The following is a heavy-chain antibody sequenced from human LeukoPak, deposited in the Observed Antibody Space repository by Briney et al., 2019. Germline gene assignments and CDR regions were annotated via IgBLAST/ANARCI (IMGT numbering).Heavy chain of an antibody. V-gene: IGHV4-39*01. CDR2: IYYSGGT. D-gene: IGHD2-8*01. Sequence: SETLSLTCTVSGGSISSSSYYWGWIRQPPGKGLEWIGSIYYSGGTYYNPSLKSRVTISVDTSKNQFSLKLSSVTAADTAVYYCARVGSGMATCFDYWGQGTLVTVSS. CDR3: ARVGSGMATCFDY. CDR1: GGSISSSSYY. J-gene: IGHJ4*02.